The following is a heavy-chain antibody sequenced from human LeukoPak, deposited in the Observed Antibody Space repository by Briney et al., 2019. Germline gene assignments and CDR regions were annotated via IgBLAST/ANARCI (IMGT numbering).Heavy chain of an antibody. D-gene: IGHD1-26*01. Sequence: ASVKVSCKASGYTFTGQYMHWVRQAPGQGLEWMGWINPNSGGTRYAQKFQGRVTMTRDTSISTAYMELSRLTSDGTAVYYCARGAITGFDYWGQGTLVIVSS. CDR3: ARGAITGFDY. CDR1: GYTFTGQY. J-gene: IGHJ4*02. V-gene: IGHV1-2*02. CDR2: INPNSGGT.